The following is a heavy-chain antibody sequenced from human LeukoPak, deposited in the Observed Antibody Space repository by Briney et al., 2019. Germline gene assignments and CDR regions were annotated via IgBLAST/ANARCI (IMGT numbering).Heavy chain of an antibody. V-gene: IGHV1-46*01. CDR2: ISPSGSST. CDR1: AYTFTRYY. CDR3: ATYYYDSTGYYYALRD. D-gene: IGHD3-22*01. J-gene: IGHJ4*02. Sequence: ASVKVSCKTSAYTFTRYYTHWVRQAPGHGLEWMGVISPSGSSTTYAQKFQGRVTMTRDTSTTTVYMELSSLRSEDTAVYYCATYYYDSTGYYYALRDWGQGTLVTVSS.